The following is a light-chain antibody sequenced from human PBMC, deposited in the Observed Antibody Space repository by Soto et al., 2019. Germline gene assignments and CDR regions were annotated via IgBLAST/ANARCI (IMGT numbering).Light chain of an antibody. J-gene: IGKJ1*01. CDR2: GAS. V-gene: IGKV3-20*01. Sequence: EIVLTQSPSTLSLSPGERATLSCRASQSVGSTYLAWYQHKLGQAPRLLIYGASSKASGIPDRFSGSGSGTDFTLTITKLEPEDFAVYYCQQYGSSPRSFGQGTKVEVK. CDR3: QQYGSSPRS. CDR1: QSVGSTY.